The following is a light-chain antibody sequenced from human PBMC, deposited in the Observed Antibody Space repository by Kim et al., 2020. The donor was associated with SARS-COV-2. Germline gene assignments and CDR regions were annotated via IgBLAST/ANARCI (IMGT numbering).Light chain of an antibody. V-gene: IGLV2-14*03. Sequence: QSALTQPASVSGSPGQSITISCTGTSSDVGGYNFVSWYQQHPGKAPKLMIYDVSNRPSGVSNRFSGSKSDNTAPLTISGLQAEDEADYYCCSYTSSGTVVFGGGTQLTVL. CDR3: CSYTSSGTVV. CDR2: DVS. CDR1: SSDVGGYNF. J-gene: IGLJ3*02.